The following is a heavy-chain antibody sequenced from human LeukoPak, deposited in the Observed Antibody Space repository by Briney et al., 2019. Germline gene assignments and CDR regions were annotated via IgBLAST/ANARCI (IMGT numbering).Heavy chain of an antibody. CDR1: GLTFPTSG. D-gene: IGHD6-13*01. J-gene: IGHJ4*02. CDR3: ARDGIAAAGN. Sequence: GGSLRLSCTASGLTFPTSGFNWVRQAPGKGLEWVSSISSSSSYIYYADSVKGRFTISRDNAKNSLYLQMNSLRAEDTAVYYCARDGIAAAGNWGQGTLVTVSS. V-gene: IGHV3-21*01. CDR2: ISSSSSYI.